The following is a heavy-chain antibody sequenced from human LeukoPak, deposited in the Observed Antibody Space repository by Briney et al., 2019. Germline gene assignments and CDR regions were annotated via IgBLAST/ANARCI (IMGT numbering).Heavy chain of an antibody. CDR3: AKSGYYDSSGYYAYFDY. CDR1: GFTFSSYA. CDR2: ISGSGGST. J-gene: IGHJ4*02. V-gene: IGHV3-23*01. Sequence: PGRSLRLSCAASGFTFSSYAMSWVRQAPGKGLEWVSAISGSGGSTYYADSVKGRFTISRDNSKNTLYLQMNSLRAEDTAVYYCAKSGYYDSSGYYAYFDYWGQGTLVTVSS. D-gene: IGHD3-22*01.